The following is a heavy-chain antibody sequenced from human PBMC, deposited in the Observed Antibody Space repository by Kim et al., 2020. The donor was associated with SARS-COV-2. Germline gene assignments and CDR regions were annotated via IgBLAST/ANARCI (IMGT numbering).Heavy chain of an antibody. CDR1: GFTLSDYY. Sequence: GGSLRLSCAVSGFTLSDYYMSWIRQAPGKGLEWVSYISSSSNYRNYADSVKGRFTIARDNAKNSLYLQMNSLRAEDTAVYYCARVLETAMGVVDAFDIWGQGTMVTVSS. V-gene: IGHV3-11*05. D-gene: IGHD5-18*01. CDR2: ISSSSNYR. J-gene: IGHJ3*02. CDR3: ARVLETAMGVVDAFDI.